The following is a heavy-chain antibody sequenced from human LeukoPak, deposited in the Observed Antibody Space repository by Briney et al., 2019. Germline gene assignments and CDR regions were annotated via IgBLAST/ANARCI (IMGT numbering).Heavy chain of an antibody. V-gene: IGHV4-59*01. J-gene: IGHJ4*02. CDR3: ARGDDYVWGSYRD. Sequence: SETLSLTCTVSGGPISSYYWSWIRQPPGKGLEWIGYIYYSGSTNYNPSLKSRVTISVDTSKNQFSLKLSSVTAADTAVYYCARGDDYVWGSYRDWGQGTLVTVSS. CDR1: GGPISSYY. CDR2: IYYSGST. D-gene: IGHD3-16*02.